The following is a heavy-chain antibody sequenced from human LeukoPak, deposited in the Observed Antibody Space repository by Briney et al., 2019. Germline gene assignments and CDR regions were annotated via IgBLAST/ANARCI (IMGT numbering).Heavy chain of an antibody. CDR3: ARDRPDYPDYYYYYGMDV. CDR2: IYSGGST. D-gene: IGHD4-11*01. V-gene: IGHV3-66*01. J-gene: IGHJ6*02. CDR1: GFTVSSNY. Sequence: GGSLRLSCAASGFTVSSNYMSWVRQAPGKGLEWVSVIYSGGSTYYADSVKGRFTISRDNSKNTLYLQKNSLRAEDTAVYYCARDRPDYPDYYYYYGMDVWGQGTTVTVSS.